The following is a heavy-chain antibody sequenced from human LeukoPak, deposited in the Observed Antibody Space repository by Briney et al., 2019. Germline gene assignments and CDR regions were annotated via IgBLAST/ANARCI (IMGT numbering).Heavy chain of an antibody. CDR3: AKAVDVEDYDILTGYYISAFDY. D-gene: IGHD3-9*01. CDR2: ISYDDTNK. CDR1: GFTFSNYA. J-gene: IGHJ4*02. V-gene: IGHV3-30*04. Sequence: PGGSLRLSCAASGFTFSNYALHWVRQAPGKGLEWVAVISYDDTNKYYADSVKGRFTISRDNSKNTLYLQMNSLRAEDTAVYYCAKAVDVEDYDILTGYYISAFDYWGQGTLVTVSS.